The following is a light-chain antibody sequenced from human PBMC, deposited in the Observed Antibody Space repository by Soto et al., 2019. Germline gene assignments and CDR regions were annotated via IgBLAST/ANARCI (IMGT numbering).Light chain of an antibody. Sequence: QSVLTQPPSASGSVGQSVTISCTGTSSDVGGYNYVSWYQQHPGKAPKLMIYEVSERTSGVPDRFSGSKSGNTASLTVSELQADDEADYYCSSYSGTNYHYVFGTGTKVTLL. V-gene: IGLV2-8*01. J-gene: IGLJ1*01. CDR3: SSYSGTNYHYV. CDR2: EVS. CDR1: SSDVGGYNY.